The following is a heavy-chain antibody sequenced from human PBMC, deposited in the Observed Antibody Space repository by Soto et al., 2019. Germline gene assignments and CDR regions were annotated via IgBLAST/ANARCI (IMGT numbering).Heavy chain of an antibody. CDR2: IYYSGST. CDR3: ASLLGYCSSTSCYFSAFDF. CDR1: GGSISSSSYY. D-gene: IGHD2-2*01. V-gene: IGHV4-39*01. Sequence: SETLSLTCTVSGGSISSSSYYWGWIRQPPGKGLEWIGNIYYSGSTYYNPSLKSRVTISVDTSKNQFSLKLSSVTAADTAVYYCASLLGYCSSTSCYFSAFDFWGQGIMVTVSS. J-gene: IGHJ3*01.